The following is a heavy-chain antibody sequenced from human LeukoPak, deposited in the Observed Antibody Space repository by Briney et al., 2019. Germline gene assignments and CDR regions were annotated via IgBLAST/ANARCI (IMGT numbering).Heavy chain of an antibody. CDR3: ARDPEALDY. Sequence: AGASLRLSCAASGFTFSTYSMNWVRQDPGKGLEWIAYIRSSGDTIYYADSVKGRFTISRDVAKSSLYLQMNSLRDEDTAVYYCARDPEALDYWGQGTLVTVSS. CDR1: GFTFSTYS. J-gene: IGHJ4*02. CDR2: IRSSGDTI. V-gene: IGHV3-48*02.